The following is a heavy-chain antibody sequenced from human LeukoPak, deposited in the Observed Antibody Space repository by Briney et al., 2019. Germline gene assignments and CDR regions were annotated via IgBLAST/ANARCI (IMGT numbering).Heavy chain of an antibody. CDR3: ARDHSTVTTWVDY. Sequence: GGSLRLPCAASGFTFSTYEMNWARQAPGKVLEWLSYISNSGTTIYYADSVKGRFTISRDNAKNSLYLQMNSLRAEDTAVYYCARDHSTVTTWVDYWGQGTLVTVSS. CDR2: ISNSGTTI. V-gene: IGHV3-48*03. CDR1: GFTFSTYE. D-gene: IGHD4-17*01. J-gene: IGHJ4*02.